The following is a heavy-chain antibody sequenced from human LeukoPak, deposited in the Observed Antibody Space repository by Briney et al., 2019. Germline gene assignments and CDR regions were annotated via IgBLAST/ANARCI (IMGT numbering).Heavy chain of an antibody. CDR1: GYTFTSYG. Sequence: ASVKVSCKASGYTFTSYGISWVRQAPGQGLEWMGWISAYNGNTNYAQKLRGRVTMTTDTSTSTAYMELRSLRSDDTAVYYCARDQRPVCTNGVCYLTRYYYYYMDVWGKGTTVTVSS. D-gene: IGHD2-8*01. CDR3: ARDQRPVCTNGVCYLTRYYYYYMDV. V-gene: IGHV1-18*01. CDR2: ISAYNGNT. J-gene: IGHJ6*03.